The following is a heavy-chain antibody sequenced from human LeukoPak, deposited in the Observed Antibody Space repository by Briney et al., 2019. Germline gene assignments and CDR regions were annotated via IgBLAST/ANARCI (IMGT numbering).Heavy chain of an antibody. CDR1: GFTFSSYA. D-gene: IGHD3-9*01. Sequence: PGGSLRLSCAASGFTFSSYAMHWVRQAPGKGLEWVAVISYDGSNKYYADSVKGRFTISRDNSKNTLYLQMNSLRAEDTAVCYCARDRGILTGTFDYWGQGTLVTVSS. J-gene: IGHJ4*02. CDR2: ISYDGSNK. V-gene: IGHV3-30*04. CDR3: ARDRGILTGTFDY.